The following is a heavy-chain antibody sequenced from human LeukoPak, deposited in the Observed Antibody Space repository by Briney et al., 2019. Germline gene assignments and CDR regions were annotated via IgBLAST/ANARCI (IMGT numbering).Heavy chain of an antibody. CDR2: ISGDGSST. J-gene: IGHJ1*01. Sequence: GGSLRLSCAASGFAFSTYWMHWVRQAPGKGLVWVSGISGDGSSTNYADSVKGRFTISRDNAKNTLYLQMNSLRAEDTVVYFCARVAATPTWGQGTLVTVSS. V-gene: IGHV3-74*01. D-gene: IGHD6-25*01. CDR3: ARVAATPT. CDR1: GFAFSTYW.